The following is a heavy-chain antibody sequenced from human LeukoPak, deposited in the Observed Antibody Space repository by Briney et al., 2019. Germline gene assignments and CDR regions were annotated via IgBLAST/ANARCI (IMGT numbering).Heavy chain of an antibody. V-gene: IGHV4-59*01. Sequence: SETLSLTCTVSGGSINSFYWSWIRQPPGKGLEWIGYIYYSGSTNYNPSLKSRVTISVDTSKNQFSLKLSSVTAADTAVYYCARRESAFDIWGQGTMVTVSS. CDR3: ARRESAFDI. J-gene: IGHJ3*02. CDR1: GGSINSFY. CDR2: IYYSGST. D-gene: IGHD5-24*01.